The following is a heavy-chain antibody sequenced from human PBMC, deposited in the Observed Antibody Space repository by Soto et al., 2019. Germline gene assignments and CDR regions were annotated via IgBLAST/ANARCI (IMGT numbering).Heavy chain of an antibody. Sequence: SPTLSLTCTVSGGSISSYYWSWIRPPPGKGLEWIGYIYYSGSTNYNPSLKSRVTISVDTSKNQFSLKLSSVTAADTAVYYCARQDYYYYMDVWGKGTTVTVSS. CDR1: GGSISSYY. V-gene: IGHV4-59*08. J-gene: IGHJ6*03. CDR2: IYYSGST. CDR3: ARQDYYYYMDV.